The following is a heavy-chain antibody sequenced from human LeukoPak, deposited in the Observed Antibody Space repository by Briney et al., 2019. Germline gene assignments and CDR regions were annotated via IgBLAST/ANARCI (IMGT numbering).Heavy chain of an antibody. Sequence: ASVKVSCKSSGYTFSSYFMHWVRQAPGQGLEWMGIINPSGGSTSYAQTFQDRVTMTRDTSTSTVYMELGSLRSEDTAVYYRAREEGQLAAGADFWGQGTLVTVSS. CDR3: AREEGQLAAGADF. V-gene: IGHV1-46*01. D-gene: IGHD2-15*01. CDR1: GYTFSSYF. CDR2: INPSGGST. J-gene: IGHJ4*02.